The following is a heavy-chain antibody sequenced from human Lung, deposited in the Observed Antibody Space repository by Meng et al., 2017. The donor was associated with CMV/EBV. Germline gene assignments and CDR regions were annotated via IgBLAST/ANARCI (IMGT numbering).Heavy chain of an antibody. Sequence: SVXVSXXASGYSFTGYFVNWVRQAPGQGLEWMGWINPDSGTTDYAPNFRGRVTMTRDTSINTAYMELSRLRSDDTAVYYCARSRPGSHYYYGMDVWGQGTTVXVSS. CDR1: GYSFTGYF. CDR3: ARSRPGSHYYYGMDV. J-gene: IGHJ6*02. V-gene: IGHV1-2*02. D-gene: IGHD1-14*01. CDR2: INPDSGTT.